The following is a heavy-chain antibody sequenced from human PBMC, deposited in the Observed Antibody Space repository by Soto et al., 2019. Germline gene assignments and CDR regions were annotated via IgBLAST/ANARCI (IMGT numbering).Heavy chain of an antibody. Sequence: QVQLVQSGAEVKKPGASVKVSCKASGYTFTSYGISWVRQAPGQGLEWMGWISAYNGNTNYAQKRQGRVPMPTDTSPSPAYMELRSLRADDTAVYPCAIDDGVGRLDYWGQGTLVTVSS. CDR2: ISAYNGNT. J-gene: IGHJ4*02. V-gene: IGHV1-18*01. CDR1: GYTFTSYG. D-gene: IGHD2-15*01. CDR3: AIDDGVGRLDY.